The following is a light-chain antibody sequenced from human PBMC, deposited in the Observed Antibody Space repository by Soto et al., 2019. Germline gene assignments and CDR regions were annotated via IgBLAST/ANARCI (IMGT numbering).Light chain of an antibody. CDR3: QQRRDWPLT. Sequence: EIVLTQSPATLSLSPGERATLSCRASQSVGSSLAWYQQKPGQAPRLLISDASNRATGIPARFSGSGSGTDFTLTVSSLEPEDFAVYYCQQRRDWPLTFGGGTKVEI. CDR1: QSVGSS. CDR2: DAS. V-gene: IGKV3-11*01. J-gene: IGKJ4*01.